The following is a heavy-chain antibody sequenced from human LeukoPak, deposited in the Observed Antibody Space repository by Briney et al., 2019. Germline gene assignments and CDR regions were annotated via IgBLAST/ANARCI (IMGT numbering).Heavy chain of an antibody. CDR2: IYSGGST. CDR1: GFTVSSNY. J-gene: IGHJ4*02. D-gene: IGHD3-22*01. V-gene: IGHV3-53*04. CDR3: ARGRPYDSSGYYWDY. Sequence: TGGSLRLSCAASGFTVSSNYMSWVRQAPGKGLEWVSVIYSGGSTYYADSVKDRFTISRHNSKNTLYLQMNSLRAEDTAVYYCARGRPYDSSGYYWDYWGQGTLVTVSS.